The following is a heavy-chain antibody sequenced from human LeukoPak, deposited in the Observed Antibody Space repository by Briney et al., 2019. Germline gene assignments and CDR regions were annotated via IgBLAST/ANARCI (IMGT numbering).Heavy chain of an antibody. D-gene: IGHD4-11*01. V-gene: IGHV4-38-2*02. J-gene: IGHJ4*02. Sequence: SETLSLTCSVSGYSIRSGYHWAWIRQPPGKGLEWIGSINYSEKPYYNPSLKSRVTISVDTSKNQFPLKMTSVTAADTAFYFCARSEINDYMNYWGQGMPVTVSS. CDR2: INYSEKP. CDR1: GYSIRSGYH. CDR3: ARSEINDYMNY.